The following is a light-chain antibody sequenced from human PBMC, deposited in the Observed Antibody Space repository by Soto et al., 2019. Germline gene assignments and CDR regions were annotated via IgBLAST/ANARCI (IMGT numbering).Light chain of an antibody. J-gene: IGLJ1*01. V-gene: IGLV2-14*01. CDR3: SSYTSSSTL. CDR2: EVS. CDR1: SSDVGSYNY. Sequence: SVLTQPASVSGSPGQSITISCTGTSSDVGSYNYVSWYQQHPGKAPKLMNYEVSDRPSGISSRFSGSKSGNTASLTISGLQTEDEADYYCSSYTSSSTLFGTGTKVTVL.